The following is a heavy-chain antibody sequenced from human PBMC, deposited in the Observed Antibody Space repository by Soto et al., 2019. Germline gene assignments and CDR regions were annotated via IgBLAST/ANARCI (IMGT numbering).Heavy chain of an antibody. J-gene: IGHJ6*02. CDR1: GFTFSRYG. Sequence: GGSLRLSGAASGFTFSRYGMHWVRQAPGKGLEWVAVISYTGSNKYYADSVKGRSTISRDNSKNTLYVQMNSLRAEDTAIYYCAKDPYYDILTWGMDVWGQGTTVTVSS. CDR3: AKDPYYDILTWGMDV. D-gene: IGHD3-9*01. CDR2: ISYTGSNK. V-gene: IGHV3-30*18.